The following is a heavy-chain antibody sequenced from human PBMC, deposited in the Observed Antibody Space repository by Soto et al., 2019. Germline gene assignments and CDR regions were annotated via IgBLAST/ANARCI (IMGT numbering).Heavy chain of an antibody. CDR3: ASRGTSDYYYGMDV. D-gene: IGHD1-26*01. CDR2: IDPSDSYT. Sequence: PGESLKISCKGSGYRFTSYWISWVRQMPGKGLEWMGRIDPSDSYTNYSPSFRGHVTISADKSISTAYLQWSSLKASDTAMYYCASRGTSDYYYGMDVWGQGTTVTVSS. V-gene: IGHV5-10-1*01. J-gene: IGHJ6*02. CDR1: GYRFTSYW.